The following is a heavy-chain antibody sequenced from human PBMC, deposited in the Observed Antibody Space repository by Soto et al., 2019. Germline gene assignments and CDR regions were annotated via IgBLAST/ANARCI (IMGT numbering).Heavy chain of an antibody. CDR3: ARDLGGWRYPNSDY. V-gene: IGHV3-30-3*01. CDR1: GFTFSSYA. Sequence: QVQLVESGGGVVQPGKSLRLSCAASGFTFSSYALHWVRQAPGKGLEWVAVISYDGNNKYYADSVKGRFTISRDNSTNTLYLQMNSLRAEDTAVYYCARDLGGWRYPNSDYWGQGNLVTVSS. CDR2: ISYDGNNK. D-gene: IGHD3-16*01. J-gene: IGHJ4*02.